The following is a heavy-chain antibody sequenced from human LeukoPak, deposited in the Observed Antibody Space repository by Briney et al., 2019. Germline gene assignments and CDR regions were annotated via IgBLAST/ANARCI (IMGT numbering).Heavy chain of an antibody. J-gene: IGHJ3*02. CDR1: GGFISSSNW. CDR3: ARDQFNSGGLAFDI. Sequence: SETLSPTCAVSGGFISSSNWWGWVRQPPGKGLEWIGEIYHSGNTNYNPSLKSRVTISVDKSKNQFSLKLSSVTAADTAVYYCARDQFNSGGLAFDIWGQGAMVTVSS. V-gene: IGHV4-4*02. CDR2: IYHSGNT. D-gene: IGHD6-19*01.